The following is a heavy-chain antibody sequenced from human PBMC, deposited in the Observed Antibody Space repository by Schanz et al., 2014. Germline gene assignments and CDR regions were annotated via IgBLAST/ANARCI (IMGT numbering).Heavy chain of an antibody. J-gene: IGHJ4*01. CDR2: ISSSSSYI. V-gene: IGHV3-21*01. CDR3: AKDSTHIDIVLVPTAIGY. D-gene: IGHD2-2*01. Sequence: EVQLVESGGGLVKPGGSLRLSCAASGFTFSSYSMNWVRQAPGKGLEWVSSISSSSSYIYYADSVKGRFTVFRDNSKNTLYLHMNTLRSEDTAVYYCAKDSTHIDIVLVPTAIGYWGHGTLVTGSS. CDR1: GFTFSSYS.